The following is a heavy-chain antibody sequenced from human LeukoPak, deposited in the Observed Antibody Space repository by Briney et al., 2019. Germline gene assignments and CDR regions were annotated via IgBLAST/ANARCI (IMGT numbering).Heavy chain of an antibody. J-gene: IGHJ3*02. CDR1: GGSISSYY. D-gene: IGHD1-20*01. V-gene: IGHV4-4*07. CDR3: ARTTITGTTVVAFDI. CDR2: IYTSGST. Sequence: SETLSLTCTVSGGSISSYYWSWIRQPAGKGLEWIGRIYTSGSTNYNPSLKSRVTMSVDTSKNQFSLKLSSVTAVDTAVYYCARTTITGTTVVAFDIWGQGTMVTVSS.